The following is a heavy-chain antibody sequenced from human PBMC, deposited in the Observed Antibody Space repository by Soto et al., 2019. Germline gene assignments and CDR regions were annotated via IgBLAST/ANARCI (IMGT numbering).Heavy chain of an antibody. D-gene: IGHD6-13*01. CDR2: LSYDGSDK. CDR1: GFTFSSYA. Sequence: SGGSLRLSCAAPGFTFSSYAMHWVRQAPGKGLEWVALLSYDGSDKDYADSVKGRFTISRDNSRNTLFLQMNSLRAEDTAVYYCARITSYSSSWPQFDPWGQGTLVTVSS. CDR3: ARITSYSSSWPQFDP. V-gene: IGHV3-30-3*01. J-gene: IGHJ5*02.